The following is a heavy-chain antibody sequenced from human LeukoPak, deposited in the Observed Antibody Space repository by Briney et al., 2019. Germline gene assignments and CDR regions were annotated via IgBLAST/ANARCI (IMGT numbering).Heavy chain of an antibody. D-gene: IGHD2-2*01. CDR1: GYTFTSYG. J-gene: IGHJ3*02. V-gene: IGHV1-18*01. CDR2: ISANKGNT. Sequence: GASVKVSCKASGYTFTSYGISWVRQAPGQGLEWMGWISANKGNTNYAQKLQGRVTMTTDTSTRTAYMELRSLRSDDTAEYYCARARYCRSTSCYGPEDDAFDIWGQGTMVTVSS. CDR3: ARARYCRSTSCYGPEDDAFDI.